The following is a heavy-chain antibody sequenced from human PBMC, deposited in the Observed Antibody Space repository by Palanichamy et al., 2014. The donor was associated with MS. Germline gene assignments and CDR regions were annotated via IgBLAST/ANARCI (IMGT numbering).Heavy chain of an antibody. CDR3: AKDSPDIVLVPVEYYHYGLEV. D-gene: IGHD2-2*01. CDR2: ISGSAGTT. V-gene: IGHV3-23*01. Sequence: EVQLLESGGGLGQPGGSLGLSCAASGFPFSDYAMTWVRQAPGKGLEWVSTISGSAGTTFYADSVKGRFTISRDNSKNTVYLQMNNLRAEDTAIYFCAKDSPDIVLVPVEYYHYGLEVWGQGTTVAVSS. CDR1: GFPFSDYA. J-gene: IGHJ6*02.